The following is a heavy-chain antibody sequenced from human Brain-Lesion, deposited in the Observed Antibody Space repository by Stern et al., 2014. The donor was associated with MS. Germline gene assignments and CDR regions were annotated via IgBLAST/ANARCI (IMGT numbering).Heavy chain of an antibody. CDR2: TKEDGTEK. D-gene: IGHD3-3*01. CDR3: ARVYNTIYGIVTQRGSGMDV. CDR1: GFTFGNYW. Sequence: EVQLVESGGGLVQPGGSLTISCTAAGFTFGNYWMTWVRQAPGKWLEWVANTKEDGTEKTHVDAVKGRFTISRDNARNSLYLQMNSLRVEDTALYYCARVYNTIYGIVTQRGSGMDVWGQGTTVIVSS. V-gene: IGHV3-7*01. J-gene: IGHJ6*02.